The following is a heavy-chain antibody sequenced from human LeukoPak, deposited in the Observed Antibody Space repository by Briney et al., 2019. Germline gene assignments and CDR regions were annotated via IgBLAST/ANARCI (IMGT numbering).Heavy chain of an antibody. V-gene: IGHV4-39*01. CDR2: IYYSGST. CDR1: GGSISSSSYY. Sequence: SETLSLTCTVSGGSISSSSYYWGWIRQPPGKGLEWIGSIYYSGSTYYNPSLKSRVTISVDTSKNQFSLKLSSVTAADTAVYYCARAGRQWLVYFDYWGQGTLVTVSS. D-gene: IGHD6-19*01. J-gene: IGHJ4*02. CDR3: ARAGRQWLVYFDY.